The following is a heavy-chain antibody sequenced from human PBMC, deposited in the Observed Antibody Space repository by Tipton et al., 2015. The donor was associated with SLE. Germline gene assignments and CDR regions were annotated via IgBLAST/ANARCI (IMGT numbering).Heavy chain of an antibody. Sequence: TLSLTCTVSGDSIGTYYWNWIRQSPGKGLEWIGNVYYVGSTHYNPSLKGRVTISVATSKNQFSLKLSSVTAADPAVYYCARGGDIVATRGWYYMDVWGKGTTVTVSS. D-gene: IGHD5-12*01. V-gene: IGHV4-59*08. CDR1: GDSIGTYY. CDR2: VYYVGST. J-gene: IGHJ6*03. CDR3: ARGGDIVATRGWYYMDV.